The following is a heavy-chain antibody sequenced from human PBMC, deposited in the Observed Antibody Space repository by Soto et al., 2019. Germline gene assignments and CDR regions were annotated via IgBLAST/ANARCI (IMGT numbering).Heavy chain of an antibody. D-gene: IGHD5-12*01. J-gene: IGHJ5*02. V-gene: IGHV2-5*02. Sequence: QITLKESGPTLVNPTQTLTLTCTFSGFSLSTSGVGVGWIRQPPGKALEWLALIYWDDDKRYSPSLKSRLTITKDTSKNQVVLTMTNMDPVDTATYYCAHSNGGHVATIWGGGWFDPWGQGTLVTVSS. CDR2: IYWDDDK. CDR3: AHSNGGHVATIWGGGWFDP. CDR1: GFSLSTSGVG.